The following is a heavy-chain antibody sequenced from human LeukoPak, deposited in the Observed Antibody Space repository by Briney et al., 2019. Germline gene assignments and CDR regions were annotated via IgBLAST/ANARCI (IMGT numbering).Heavy chain of an antibody. CDR3: TWYLSGGFDT. V-gene: IGHV3-74*01. D-gene: IGHD6-19*01. CDR1: GFTFSSYW. Sequence: GGSLRLSRVGSGFTFSSYWMLWVRQAPGKGLVWVSRINTDGSTTSYADSVKGRFTFSRDNAKNTLYLQMNSLRAEDTAVYYCTWYLSGGFDTWGQGTLVTVSS. J-gene: IGHJ5*02. CDR2: INTDGSTT.